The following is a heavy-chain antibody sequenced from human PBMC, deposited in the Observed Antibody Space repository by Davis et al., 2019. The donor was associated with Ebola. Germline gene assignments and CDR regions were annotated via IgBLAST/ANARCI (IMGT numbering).Heavy chain of an antibody. J-gene: IGHJ5*02. V-gene: IGHV4-59*11. CDR1: GGSIRTHY. Sequence: SETLSLTCTVSGGSIRTHYWSWIRQSPGKGLEWIGYSYYGGRTDYNPSLKSRAIISVDTSKNHFSLKLSSVTAADTAVYYCARVNIVVVIAQGWFDPWGQGTLVTVSS. CDR3: ARVNIVVVIAQGWFDP. CDR2: SYYGGRT. D-gene: IGHD2-21*01.